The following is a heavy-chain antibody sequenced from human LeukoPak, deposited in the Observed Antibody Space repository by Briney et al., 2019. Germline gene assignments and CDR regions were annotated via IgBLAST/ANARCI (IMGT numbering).Heavy chain of an antibody. D-gene: IGHD3-22*01. CDR3: ARNEHYYDSSGHRGWFDP. Sequence: ASVKVSCKVSGYTLTELSMHWVRQAPGKGLEWMGGFDPEDGETIYAQKFQGRVTMTEDTSTDTAYMELSSLRSEDTAVYYCARNEHYYDSSGHRGWFDPWGQGTLVTVSS. CDR1: GYTLTELS. CDR2: FDPEDGET. V-gene: IGHV1-24*01. J-gene: IGHJ5*02.